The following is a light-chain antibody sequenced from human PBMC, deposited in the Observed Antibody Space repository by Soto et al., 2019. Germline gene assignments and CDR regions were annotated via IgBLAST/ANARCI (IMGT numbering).Light chain of an antibody. CDR1: QSISRY. J-gene: IGKJ1*01. CDR3: QQYVSSPPT. CDR2: GAS. V-gene: IGKV3-20*01. Sequence: IVLTQSPGTLSLSPGERTTLSCRASQSISRYLAWYQQKPGQGPRLLIYGASSRATGTPDRFSGSGSGTDFTLTINRLEPEDFALYYCQQYVSSPPTFGQGTKVEIK.